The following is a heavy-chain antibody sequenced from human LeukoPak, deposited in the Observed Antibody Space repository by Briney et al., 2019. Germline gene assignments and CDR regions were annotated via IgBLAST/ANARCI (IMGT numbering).Heavy chain of an antibody. CDR1: GFSFSTYS. Sequence: GGSRRLSCVASGFSFSTYSMNWVRQAPGKGPEWVSYISSGSISIYYADSVRGRFTISRDNARDAMYLQMNSLRAEDTAVHYCASQSDGMGFDPWGQGTLVAVSS. CDR2: ISSGSISI. D-gene: IGHD6-13*01. CDR3: ASQSDGMGFDP. V-gene: IGHV3-48*01. J-gene: IGHJ5*02.